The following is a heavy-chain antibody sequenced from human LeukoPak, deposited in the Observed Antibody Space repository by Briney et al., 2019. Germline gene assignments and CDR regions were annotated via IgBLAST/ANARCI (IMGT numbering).Heavy chain of an antibody. J-gene: IGHJ4*02. D-gene: IGHD3-10*01. CDR3: ARKDYGSGSFSRSFDY. Sequence: PSETLSLTCTVSGGSISSYYWSWLRQPPGKGLEWIGYIYYSGSTNYNPSLKSRVTISVDTSKNQFSLKLSSVTAADTAVYYCARKDYGSGSFSRSFDYWGQGTLVTVSS. CDR1: GGSISSYY. CDR2: IYYSGST. V-gene: IGHV4-59*08.